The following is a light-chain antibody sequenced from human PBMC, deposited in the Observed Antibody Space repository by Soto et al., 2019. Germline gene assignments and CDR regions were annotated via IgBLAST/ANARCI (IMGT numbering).Light chain of an antibody. CDR2: EVN. CDR3: CSYAGSDTWA. J-gene: IGLJ3*02. CDR1: RSDVGNYNL. V-gene: IGLV2-23*02. Sequence: QSALTQPASVSGSPGQSITISCTGTRSDVGNYNLVSWYQQHPGKAPKLMIYEVNKRPSGVSNRFSGSKSGNTASLTISGLHAEDEADYYCCSYAGSDTWAFGGGTKLTVL.